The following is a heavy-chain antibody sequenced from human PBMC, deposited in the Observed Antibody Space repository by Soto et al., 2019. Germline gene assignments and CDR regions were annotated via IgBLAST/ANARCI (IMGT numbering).Heavy chain of an antibody. CDR1: GFTFSSYA. CDR3: ARDEDASSSAYNYYGMDV. CDR2: ISLDGTYE. V-gene: IGHV3-30*04. Sequence: LRLSCAASGFTFSSYAFHWVRQAPGKGLEWLAVISLDGTYEYYADSVKGRFTISRDSSRNTLYLQMSDLRAEDTALYYCARDEDASSSAYNYYGMDVWGRGTTVTVSS. J-gene: IGHJ6*02. D-gene: IGHD6-6*01.